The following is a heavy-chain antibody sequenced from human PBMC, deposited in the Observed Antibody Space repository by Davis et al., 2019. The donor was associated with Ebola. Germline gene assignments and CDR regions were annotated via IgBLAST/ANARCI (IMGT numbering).Heavy chain of an antibody. D-gene: IGHD2-2*01. CDR3: ARVGSDDRAHIVVVPAAPSFDY. CDR1: GGTFSSYA. J-gene: IGHJ4*02. V-gene: IGHV1-69*13. CDR2: ITPIFAIA. Sequence: SVKVSCKASGGTFSSYAISWVRQAPGQGLEWMGGITPIFAIANYAQKFQGRVTITADESTSTAYMDLSSLRSDDTAVYYCARVGSDDRAHIVVVPAAPSFDYWGQGTLVTVSS.